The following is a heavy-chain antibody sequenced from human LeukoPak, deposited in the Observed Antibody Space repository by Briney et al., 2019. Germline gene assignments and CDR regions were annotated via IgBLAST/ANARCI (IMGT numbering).Heavy chain of an antibody. CDR2: ISGSGGST. D-gene: IGHD3-22*01. CDR3: AKEEAYYDSSGFVLY. CDR1: GLTFSSYS. V-gene: IGHV3-23*01. Sequence: GGSLRLSCAASGLTFSSYSMNWVRQAPGKGLEWVSAISGSGGSTYYADSVKGRFTISRDNSKNTLYLQMNSLRAEDTAVYYCAKEEAYYDSSGFVLYWGQGTLVTVSS. J-gene: IGHJ4*02.